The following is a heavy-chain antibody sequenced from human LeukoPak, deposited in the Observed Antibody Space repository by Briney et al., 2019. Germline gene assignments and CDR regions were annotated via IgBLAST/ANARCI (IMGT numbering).Heavy chain of an antibody. CDR2: ISSSSSYI. J-gene: IGHJ4*02. D-gene: IGHD2-15*01. CDR1: GFTFSSYS. Sequence: GGSLILSCAASGFTFSSYSMNWVRQAPGKGLEGVPSISSSSSYIYYADSVKGRFTISRDNAKNSLYLQMNSLRAEDTAVYYCARELYCSGGSCYSEPFDYWGQGTLVTVSS. CDR3: ARELYCSGGSCYSEPFDY. V-gene: IGHV3-21*01.